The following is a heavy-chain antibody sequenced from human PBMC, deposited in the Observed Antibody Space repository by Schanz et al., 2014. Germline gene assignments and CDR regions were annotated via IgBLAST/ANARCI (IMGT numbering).Heavy chain of an antibody. CDR1: GFTVSANY. J-gene: IGHJ4*02. CDR3: AKDHPSSGWPAFDV. D-gene: IGHD6-19*01. CDR2: ITRQGTT. V-gene: IGHV3-66*01. Sequence: EVQLVESGGGLVQPGGSLRLSCAVSGFTVSANYMIWVRQAPGRGLEWVSGITRQGTTYYADFVKGRFSISRDLSSNTLYLQMNSLRADDSAIYYCAKDHPSSGWPAFDVWGQGTQVTVSS.